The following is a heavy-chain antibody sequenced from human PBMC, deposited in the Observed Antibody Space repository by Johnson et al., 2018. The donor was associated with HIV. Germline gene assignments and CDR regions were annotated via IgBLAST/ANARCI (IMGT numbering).Heavy chain of an antibody. D-gene: IGHD1-26*01. V-gene: IGHV3-11*01. J-gene: IGHJ3*02. CDR3: ASGSGSYLSAFDI. Sequence: QVQLVESGGGLVQPGGSLRLSCAASGFTVSSNYMSWVRQTPGKGLEWLSYISSSASTIYYADSVKGRFTISRDNSKNTLYLQMNSLRAEDTALYYCASGSGSYLSAFDIWGQGTMVTVSS. CDR2: ISSSASTI. CDR1: GFTVSSNY.